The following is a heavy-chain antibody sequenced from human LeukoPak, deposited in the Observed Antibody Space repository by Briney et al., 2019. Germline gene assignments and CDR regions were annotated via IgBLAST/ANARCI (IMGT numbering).Heavy chain of an antibody. J-gene: IGHJ4*02. Sequence: LSLTCAVYGGSFSGYYWSWIRQPPGKGLEWVSYISSSSSTIYYADSVKGRFTISRDNAKNSLYLQMNSLRAEDTAVYYCARTSATIIDYWGQGTLVTVSS. CDR1: GGSFSGYY. CDR3: ARTSATIIDY. D-gene: IGHD5-24*01. V-gene: IGHV3-11*04. CDR2: ISSSSSTI.